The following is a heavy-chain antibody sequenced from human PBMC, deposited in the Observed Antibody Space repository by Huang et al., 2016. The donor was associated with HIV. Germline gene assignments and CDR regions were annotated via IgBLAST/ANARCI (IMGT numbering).Heavy chain of an antibody. CDR2: MSHDYRNK. D-gene: IGHD4-4*01. CDR3: AKDSLHQNSNIYNFDS. J-gene: IGHJ4*02. Sequence: VKLVESGGGVVQPGKSLTLSCAASVFTLSDYAIHWFRQAPGRGLEMVAVMSHDYRNKYFTDAVKGRFALSRDNSKNTAFLQMNGLRPEDTAVYFCAKDSLHQNSNIYNFDSWGQGTLVVVSS. CDR1: VFTLSDYA. V-gene: IGHV3-30*18.